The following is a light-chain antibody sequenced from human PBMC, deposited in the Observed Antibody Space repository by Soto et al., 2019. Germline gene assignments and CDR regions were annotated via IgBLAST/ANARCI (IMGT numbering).Light chain of an antibody. V-gene: IGKV3-15*01. CDR1: PTVSSY. CDR2: GAS. CDR3: QQYNDWPYT. Sequence: EIVMTQSPATLSASPGERATLSCRASPTVSSYLAWYQHKPGQAPRLLIYGASTRATGIPARFSGSGSGTEFTLTISSLQSEDFAVYYCQQYNDWPYTFGQGTKLEIK. J-gene: IGKJ2*01.